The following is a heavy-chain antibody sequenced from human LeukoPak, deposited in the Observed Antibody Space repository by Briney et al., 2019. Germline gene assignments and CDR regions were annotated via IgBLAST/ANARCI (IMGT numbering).Heavy chain of an antibody. CDR1: EFIVNNNY. V-gene: IGHV3-53*01. D-gene: IGHD3-10*01. CDR2: IYSGGNT. CDR3: ARGLGSGSSPFDY. Sequence: GGSLRLSCAASEFIVNNNYMTWVRQALGKGLEWVSVIYSGGNTYYADSVKGRFTIFRDNSKNSLYLQMNSLRAEDTAVYYCARGLGSGSSPFDYWGQGTLVTVSS. J-gene: IGHJ4*02.